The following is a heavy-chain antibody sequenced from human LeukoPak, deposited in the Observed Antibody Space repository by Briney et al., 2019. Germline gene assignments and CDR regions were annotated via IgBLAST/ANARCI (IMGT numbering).Heavy chain of an antibody. CDR1: GGTLSSYA. V-gene: IGHV1-69*01. Sequence: SGKVSCKASGGTLSSYAISWVRQAPGQGLEWMGGIIPIFGTANYAQKFQGRVTITADESTSTAYMELSSLRSEDTAVYYCARGMSVGYCSSTSCRTYYYYYMDVWGKGTTVTVSS. D-gene: IGHD2-2*01. CDR3: ARGMSVGYCSSTSCRTYYYYYMDV. J-gene: IGHJ6*03. CDR2: IIPIFGTA.